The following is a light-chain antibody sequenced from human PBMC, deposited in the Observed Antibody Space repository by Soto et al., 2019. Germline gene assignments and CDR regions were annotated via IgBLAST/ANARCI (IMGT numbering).Light chain of an antibody. CDR3: QQYNSYS. V-gene: IGKV1-5*01. CDR2: DIS. CDR1: QDIRTY. J-gene: IGKJ1*01. Sequence: DIPMTQSPSSLSASVGDRVTITCRASQDIRTYLNWYQQKPGKAPKLLIYDISNLEIGVPSRFSGSGSGTEFTLTISGLQPDDFATYYCQQYNSYSFGQGTKVDIK.